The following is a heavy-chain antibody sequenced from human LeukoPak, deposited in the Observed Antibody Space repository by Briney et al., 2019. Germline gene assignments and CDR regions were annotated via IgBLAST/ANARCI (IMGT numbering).Heavy chain of an antibody. CDR3: TRHLTAAGTVQDY. V-gene: IGHV3-73*01. CDR2: IRSKANSYAT. Sequence: GGSLRLSCAASGFTFSGSAMHWVRQASGKGLERVGRIRSKANSYATAYAASVKGRFTISRDDSKNTAYLQMNSLKTEDTAVYYCTRHLTAAGTVQDYWGQGTLVTVSS. J-gene: IGHJ4*02. CDR1: GFTFSGSA. D-gene: IGHD6-13*01.